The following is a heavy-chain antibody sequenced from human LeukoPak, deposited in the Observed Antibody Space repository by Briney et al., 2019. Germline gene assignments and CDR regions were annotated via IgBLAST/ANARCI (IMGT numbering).Heavy chain of an antibody. V-gene: IGHV3-23*01. CDR3: TTWIYYGSGSYYRPLYYYYYMDV. CDR2: ISGSGGST. D-gene: IGHD3-10*01. Sequence: GGSLRLSCAASGFTFSSYGMSWGRQAPGKGLEWVSAISGSGGSTYYADSVKGRFTISRDNSKNTLYLQMNSLRAEDTAVYYCTTWIYYGSGSYYRPLYYYYYMDVWGKGTTVTVSS. J-gene: IGHJ6*03. CDR1: GFTFSSYG.